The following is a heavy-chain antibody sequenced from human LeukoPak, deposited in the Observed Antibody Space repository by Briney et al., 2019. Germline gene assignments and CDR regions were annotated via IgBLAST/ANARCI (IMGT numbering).Heavy chain of an antibody. D-gene: IGHD3-3*01. CDR1: GFTVSSNY. CDR3: ARLWSGYYGDY. CDR2: IYSDGST. Sequence: GGSLRLSCAASGFTVSSNYMSWVRQAPGKGLEWVSVIYSDGSTYYADSVKGRFTISRDNSKNTLYLQMNSLRAEDTAVYYCARLWSGYYGDYWGQGTLVTVSS. V-gene: IGHV3-53*01. J-gene: IGHJ4*02.